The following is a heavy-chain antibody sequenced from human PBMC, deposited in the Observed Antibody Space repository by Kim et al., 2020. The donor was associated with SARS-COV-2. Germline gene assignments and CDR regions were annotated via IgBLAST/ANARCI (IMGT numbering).Heavy chain of an antibody. Sequence: LTISRDTSKNTLYLQMNSLRAEDTAVYYCAKDRPRAFRSGSYSGGATFDYWGQGTLVTVSS. V-gene: IGHV3-23*01. J-gene: IGHJ4*02. D-gene: IGHD1-26*01. CDR3: AKDRPRAFRSGSYSGGATFDY.